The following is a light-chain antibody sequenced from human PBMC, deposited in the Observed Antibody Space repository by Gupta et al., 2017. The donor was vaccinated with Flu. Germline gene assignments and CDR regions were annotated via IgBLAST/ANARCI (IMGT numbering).Light chain of an antibody. V-gene: IGKV1-5*03. J-gene: IGKJ3*01. CDR2: KAS. CDR1: QSISSW. CDR3: QQYNSYLFT. Sequence: PSTLSASVGDRVTITCRASQSISSWLAWYQQKPGKAPKLLIYKASSLESGVPSRCSGSGSGTEFTLTISSLQPDDFATYYCQQYNSYLFTFGPGTKVDIK.